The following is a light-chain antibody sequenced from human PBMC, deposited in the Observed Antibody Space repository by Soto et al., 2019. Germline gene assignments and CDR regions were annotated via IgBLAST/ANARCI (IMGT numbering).Light chain of an antibody. J-gene: IGKJ1*01. Sequence: DIQMTQSPTSLSASVGDRVTITCRASQGIGYNLAWYQQKPGKVPKVLIYTASTLHSGVPSRFSGSGSGTEFNLTINSMQPEDVATYFCQKYDSVPWSFGQGTRVEI. V-gene: IGKV1-27*01. CDR1: QGIGYN. CDR3: QKYDSVPWS. CDR2: TAS.